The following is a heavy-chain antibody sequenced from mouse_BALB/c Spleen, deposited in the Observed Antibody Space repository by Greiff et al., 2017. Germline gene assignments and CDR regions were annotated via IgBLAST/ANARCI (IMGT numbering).Heavy chain of an antibody. CDR2: INPYNGDT. CDR1: GYSFTGYF. CDR3: ARGHYYYFDY. Sequence: VQLKESGPELVKPGASVKISCKASGYSFTGYFMNWVMQSHGKSLEWIGRINPYNGDTFYNQKFKGKATLTVDKSSSTAHMELRSLASEDSAVYYCARGHYYYFDYWGQGTTLTVSS. J-gene: IGHJ2*01. V-gene: IGHV1-20*02. D-gene: IGHD1-2*01.